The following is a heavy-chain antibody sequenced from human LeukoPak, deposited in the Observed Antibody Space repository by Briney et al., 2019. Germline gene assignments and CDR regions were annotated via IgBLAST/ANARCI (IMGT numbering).Heavy chain of an antibody. CDR2: INPNSGGT. J-gene: IGHJ6*02. Sequence: ASVKVSCKASGYTFTGYYMHWVRQAPGQGLEWMGWINPNSGGTNYAQKFQGRVTMTRDTSISTAYMELSRLRSDDTAVYYCAREQKDIVVVVAATPYYYYYGMDVWGQGTTVTVSS. D-gene: IGHD2-15*01. CDR3: AREQKDIVVVVAATPYYYYYGMDV. CDR1: GYTFTGYY. V-gene: IGHV1-2*02.